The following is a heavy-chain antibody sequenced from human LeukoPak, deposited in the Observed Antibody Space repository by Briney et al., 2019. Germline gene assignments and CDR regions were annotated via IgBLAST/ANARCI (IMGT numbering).Heavy chain of an antibody. CDR2: INPNSGGT. CDR3: ARGRGDYDFWSGYYIYFDY. D-gene: IGHD3-3*01. Sequence: ASVKVSCKASGYTFTGYYMHWVRQAPGQGLEWMGWINPNSGGTNYAQKFQGWVTMTRDTSISTAYMELSRLRSDDTAVYYCARGRGDYDFWSGYYIYFDYWGQGTLVTVSS. CDR1: GYTFTGYY. V-gene: IGHV1-2*04. J-gene: IGHJ4*02.